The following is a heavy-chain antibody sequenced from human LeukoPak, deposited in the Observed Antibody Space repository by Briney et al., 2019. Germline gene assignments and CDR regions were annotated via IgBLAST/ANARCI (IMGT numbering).Heavy chain of an antibody. V-gene: IGHV4-59*08. CDR2: ISYSGST. CDR1: GGSIATTNY. CDR3: ARHPELYFFDY. Sequence: SGTLSLTCAVSGGSIATTNYWSWIRQPPGKGLEWIGYISYSGSTNYNPSLKSRVTISADTSKNQVSLTLSSVTAADTAVYYCARHPELYFFDYWGQGTLVTVSS. D-gene: IGHD3-10*01. J-gene: IGHJ4*02.